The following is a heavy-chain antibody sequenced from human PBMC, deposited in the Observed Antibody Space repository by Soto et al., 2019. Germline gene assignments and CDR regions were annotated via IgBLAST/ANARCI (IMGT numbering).Heavy chain of an antibody. CDR2: IDPSDSQT. V-gene: IGHV5-10-1*01. Sequence: GSLKISCEGSGYSFAGYWITWVRQKPGKGLEWMGRIDPSDSQTYYSPSFRGHVTISVTKSITTVFLQWSSLRASDTAMYYCARLQFYDFWSGYYPNWFDPWGQGTLVTVSS. CDR1: GYSFAGYW. J-gene: IGHJ5*02. D-gene: IGHD3-3*01. CDR3: ARLQFYDFWSGYYPNWFDP.